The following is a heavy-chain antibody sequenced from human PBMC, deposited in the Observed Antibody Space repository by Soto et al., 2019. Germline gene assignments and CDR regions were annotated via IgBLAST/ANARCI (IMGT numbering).Heavy chain of an antibody. J-gene: IGHJ6*04. CDR2: TIPIFGTA. CDR3: AGGGYKLLGAYYYYYYGMDV. D-gene: IGHD5-12*01. Sequence: ASVKVSCKASGGTLSSYAISWVRQAPGQGLERMGGTIPIFGTANYAQKFQGRVTITADESTSTAYMELSSLRSEDTAVYYCAGGGYKLLGAYYYYYYGMDVWGEGTTVTVSS. CDR1: GGTLSSYA. V-gene: IGHV1-69*13.